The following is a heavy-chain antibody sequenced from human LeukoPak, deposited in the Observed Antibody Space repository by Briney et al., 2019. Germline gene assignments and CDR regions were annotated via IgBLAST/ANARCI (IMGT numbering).Heavy chain of an antibody. CDR3: ARDAELLRYFDWLVPFDY. J-gene: IGHJ4*02. CDR2: IKSKTDGGTT. CDR1: GLTFNKAW. Sequence: PWGPLRLSCAASGLTFNKAWMGWVRQAPGKGLENIGRIKSKTDGGTTDYAAPVKGRFTISRDDSKNTLYLQMNSLKSEDTAVYYCARDAELLRYFDWLVPFDYWGQGTLVTVSS. D-gene: IGHD3-9*01. V-gene: IGHV3-15*01.